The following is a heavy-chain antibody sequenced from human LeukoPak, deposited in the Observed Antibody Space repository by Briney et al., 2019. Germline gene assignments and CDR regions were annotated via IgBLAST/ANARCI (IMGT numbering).Heavy chain of an antibody. J-gene: IGHJ3*02. CDR1: GGTFSSYA. CDR2: IILIFGTA. V-gene: IGHV1-69*01. D-gene: IGHD3-9*01. CDR3: ARGNDILTGSISDAFDI. Sequence: ASVKVSCKASGGTFSSYAISWVRQAPGQGLEWMGGIILIFGTANYAQKFQGRVTITADESTSTAYMELSSLRSEDTAVYYCARGNDILTGSISDAFDIWGQGTMVTVSS.